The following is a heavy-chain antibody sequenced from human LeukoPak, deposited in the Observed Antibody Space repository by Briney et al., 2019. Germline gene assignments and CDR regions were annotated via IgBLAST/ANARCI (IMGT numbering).Heavy chain of an antibody. J-gene: IGHJ4*02. CDR2: IYGSGYT. CDR1: GGSISGWY. CDR3: ARHPPKAGGFDY. Sequence: PSETLSLTCTVSGGSISGWYWSWIRQPPGKGLEWIGYIYGSGYTNYNPSLKSRVTMSIDTSKNQFSLKLSSVTAADTAVYYCARHPPKAGGFDYWGQGTLVTVSS. V-gene: IGHV4-59*08. D-gene: IGHD6-13*01.